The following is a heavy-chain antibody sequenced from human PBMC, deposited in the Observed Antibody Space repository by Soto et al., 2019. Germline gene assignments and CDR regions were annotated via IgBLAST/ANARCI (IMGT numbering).Heavy chain of an antibody. CDR1: GYTFTSYG. D-gene: IGHD2-15*01. Sequence: QVQLVQSGAEVKKPGASVKVSCKASGYTFTSYGISWVRQAPGQGLEWMGWISAYNGNTNYAQKLPGRLTMSTDTSTRTDYMELRSLRSDDTAVYYCARDDCSGGSCYNGMDVWGQGTTVTVSS. V-gene: IGHV1-18*01. CDR3: ARDDCSGGSCYNGMDV. J-gene: IGHJ6*02. CDR2: ISAYNGNT.